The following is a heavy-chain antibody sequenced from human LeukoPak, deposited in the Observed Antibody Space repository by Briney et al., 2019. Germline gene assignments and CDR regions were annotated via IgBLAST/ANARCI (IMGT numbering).Heavy chain of an antibody. J-gene: IGHJ4*02. Sequence: GGSLRLSCAASGFTFGNFWMHWIRQGPGKGLLWVARINGDGSYADYAESVQGRFTVSRDNAKNTLYLQMDRLRVEDTAVYYCVSGTAAVAPAMTYWGRGTLVTVSS. V-gene: IGHV3-74*01. CDR2: INGDGSYA. D-gene: IGHD2-15*01. CDR3: VSGTAAVAPAMTY. CDR1: GFTFGNFW.